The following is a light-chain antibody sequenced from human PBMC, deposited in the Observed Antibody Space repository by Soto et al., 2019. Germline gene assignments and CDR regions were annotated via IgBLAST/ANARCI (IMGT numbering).Light chain of an antibody. CDR1: RSDVGDYNY. CDR3: SSYTSGSTLVV. Sequence: QSALTQPASVSGSPGQSITISCTGTRSDVGDYNYVSWYQQLPGKAPKLMIYDVTNRPSGVSNRFSGSKSGNTASLTISGLQADDEADYYCSSYTSGSTLVVFGGGTKLTVL. J-gene: IGLJ2*01. CDR2: DVT. V-gene: IGLV2-14*03.